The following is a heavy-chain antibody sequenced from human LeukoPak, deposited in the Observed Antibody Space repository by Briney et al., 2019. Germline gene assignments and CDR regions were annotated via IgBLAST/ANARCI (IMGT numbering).Heavy chain of an antibody. CDR2: INHSGST. D-gene: IGHD2-8*01. CDR1: GGSFSGYY. Sequence: PSETLSLTCAVYGGSFSGYYWSWIRQPPGKGLEWIGEINHSGSTNYNPSLKSRVTISVDTSKNQFSLKLSSVTAADTAVYYCARAIVLTMDVWGKGTTVTVSS. J-gene: IGHJ6*04. V-gene: IGHV4-34*01. CDR3: ARAIVLTMDV.